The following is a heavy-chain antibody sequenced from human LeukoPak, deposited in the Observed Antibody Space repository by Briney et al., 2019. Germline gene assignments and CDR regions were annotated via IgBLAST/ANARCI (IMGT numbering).Heavy chain of an antibody. CDR2: MNPISGYT. Sequence: ASVKVSCKASGYTFTNYDINWVRQATGQGLEWMGWMNPISGYTGFAQKFQGRVTMTGDTSISTAYMELSSLTSEDAAVYYCARGNRLYTSSWSALAFDIWGQGTTVIVSS. J-gene: IGHJ3*02. V-gene: IGHV1-8*01. CDR1: GYTFTNYD. D-gene: IGHD6-13*01. CDR3: ARGNRLYTSSWSALAFDI.